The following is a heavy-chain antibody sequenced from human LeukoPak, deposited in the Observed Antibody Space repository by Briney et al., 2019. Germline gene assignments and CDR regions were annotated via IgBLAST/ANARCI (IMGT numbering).Heavy chain of an antibody. D-gene: IGHD6-6*01. CDR1: GYSFTSYW. CDR3: ARHKEYSSSPIYYYYYYYMDV. V-gene: IGHV5-51*01. CDR2: IYPGDSDT. J-gene: IGHJ6*03. Sequence: GGSLKISCKGSGYSFTSYWIAWVRQMPGKGLEWMWIIYPGDSDTRYSPSFQGQVTISADKSISTAYLQWSSLKASDTAMYSCARHKEYSSSPIYYYYYYYMDVWGKGTTVTVSS.